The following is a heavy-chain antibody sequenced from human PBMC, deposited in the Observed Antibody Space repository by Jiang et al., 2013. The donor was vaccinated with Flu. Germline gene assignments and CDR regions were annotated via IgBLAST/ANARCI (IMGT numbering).Heavy chain of an antibody. D-gene: IGHD6-13*01. Sequence: KPSETLSLTCTVSGGSISSYYWSWIRQPPGKGLEWIGYIYYSGSTNYNPSLKSRVTISVDTSKNQFSLKLSSVTAADTAVYYCARHVVGIAAAGPLYWFDPWGQGTLVTVSS. V-gene: IGHV4-59*08. CDR2: IYYSGST. CDR1: GGSISSYY. J-gene: IGHJ5*02. CDR3: ARHVVGIAAAGPLYWFDP.